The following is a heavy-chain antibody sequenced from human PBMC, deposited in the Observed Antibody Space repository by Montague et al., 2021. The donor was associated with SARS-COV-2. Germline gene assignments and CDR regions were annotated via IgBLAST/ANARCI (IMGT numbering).Heavy chain of an antibody. CDR2: IYYSGST. V-gene: IGHV4-39*01. J-gene: IGHJ3*02. D-gene: IGHD3-3*01. CDR1: GSSISSSSYY. CDR3: ARHSGRDTIFGVVIIPDAFDX. Sequence: SETLSLTCTVSGSSISSSSYYWGWIRQPPGKGLEWIGSIYYSGSTYYNPSLKSRVTISVDTSKNQFSLKLSSVTAADTAVYYCARHSGRDTIFGVVIIPDAFDXWGQGKMVTVSS.